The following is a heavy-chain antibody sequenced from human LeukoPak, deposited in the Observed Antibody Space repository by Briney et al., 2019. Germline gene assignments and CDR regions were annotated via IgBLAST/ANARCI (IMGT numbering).Heavy chain of an antibody. Sequence: PSETLSLTCTVSGGSISSYYWSWIRQPPGKGLEWIGYICYSGTTNYNPSLKSRVTISVDTSKNQFSLKLTSVTAADTAFYYCARGQLVLNYWGQGTLVTGSS. CDR2: ICYSGTT. CDR1: GGSISSYY. J-gene: IGHJ4*02. D-gene: IGHD1-7*01. V-gene: IGHV4-59*12. CDR3: ARGQLVLNY.